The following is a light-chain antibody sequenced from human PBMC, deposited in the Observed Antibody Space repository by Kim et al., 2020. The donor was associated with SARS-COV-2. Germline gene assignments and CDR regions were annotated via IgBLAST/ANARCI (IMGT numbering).Light chain of an antibody. V-gene: IGKV4-1*01. CDR3: QQYYSTPLT. J-gene: IGKJ4*01. CDR1: QSLLYSSINKNH. Sequence: DFVMTQSPDSLAVSLGERATINCKSSQSLLYSSINKNHLAWYQQKPGQPPKLLIYWASTRDSGVPDRFSGSGSGTDFTLTISSLQAEDVAVYYCQQYYSTPLTFGGGTKVDIK. CDR2: WAS.